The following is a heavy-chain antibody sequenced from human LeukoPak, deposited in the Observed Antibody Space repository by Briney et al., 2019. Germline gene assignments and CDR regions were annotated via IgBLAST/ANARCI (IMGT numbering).Heavy chain of an antibody. CDR3: ATVKAYYYDSSGYFPPFGY. D-gene: IGHD3-22*01. CDR1: GYTLTELS. Sequence: GTSVKVSCTVSGYTLTELSMHWVRQAPGKGLEWMGGFDPEDGETIYAQKFQGRVTMTEDTSTDTAYMELSSLRSEDTAVYYCATVKAYYYDSSGYFPPFGYWGQGTLVTVSS. CDR2: FDPEDGET. J-gene: IGHJ4*02. V-gene: IGHV1-24*01.